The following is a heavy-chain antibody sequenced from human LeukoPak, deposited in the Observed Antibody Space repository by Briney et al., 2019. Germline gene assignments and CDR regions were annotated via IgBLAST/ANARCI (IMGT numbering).Heavy chain of an antibody. J-gene: IGHJ3*02. D-gene: IGHD4-17*01. CDR1: GGSISSYY. CDR3: ARDSTVTTSYDAFDI. CDR2: MYYSGST. V-gene: IGHV4-59*12. Sequence: PSETLSLTCTVSGGSISSYYWSWIRQPPGKGLEWIGYMYYSGSTNTNPSLRSRVTISVDTSKNQFSLKLSSVTAADTAVYYCARDSTVTTSYDAFDIWGQGTMVTVSS.